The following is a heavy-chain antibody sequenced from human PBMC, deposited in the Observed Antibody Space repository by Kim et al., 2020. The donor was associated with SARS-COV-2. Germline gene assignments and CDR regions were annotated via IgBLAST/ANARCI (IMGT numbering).Heavy chain of an antibody. CDR3: ARQSTASQSLDV. Sequence: YYAHSLRGRFTISRDNAQNTLYLQMDSLRAEDTAVYYCARQSTASQSLDVWGQGTTVTVSS. D-gene: IGHD3-10*01. V-gene: IGHV3-7*03. J-gene: IGHJ6*02.